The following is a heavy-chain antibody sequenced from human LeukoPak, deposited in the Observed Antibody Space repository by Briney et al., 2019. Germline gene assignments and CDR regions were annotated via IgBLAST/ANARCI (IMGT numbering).Heavy chain of an antibody. J-gene: IGHJ5*02. Sequence: GASVKVSCKASGYTFTSYGISWVRQAPGQGLEWMGWISAYNGNTNYAQKLQGRVTMTTDTSTSTAYMELRSLRSDDTAVYYCARSLPGIAAAGAFDPWGQGTLVTVSS. CDR1: GYTFTSYG. D-gene: IGHD6-13*01. CDR2: ISAYNGNT. CDR3: ARSLPGIAAAGAFDP. V-gene: IGHV1-18*01.